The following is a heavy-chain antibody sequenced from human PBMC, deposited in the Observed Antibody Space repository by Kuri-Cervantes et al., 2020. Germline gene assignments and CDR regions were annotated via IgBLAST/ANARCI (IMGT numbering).Heavy chain of an antibody. V-gene: IGHV3-30*02. J-gene: IGHJ4*02. CDR1: GFTFSSCD. CDR2: IQHDEGHK. Sequence: GGSLRLSCAASGFTFSSCDMHWVRQAPGKGLEWVAFIQHDEGHKIYIGSVKGRFTISRDISKSTVYLQMNNLRPEDTALSYCVKDNPALAFWGQGTLVTVSS. D-gene: IGHD2-2*01. CDR3: VKDNPALAF.